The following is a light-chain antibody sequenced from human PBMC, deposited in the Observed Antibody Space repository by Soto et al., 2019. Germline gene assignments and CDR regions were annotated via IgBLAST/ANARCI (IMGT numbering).Light chain of an antibody. Sequence: QSVLTQPPSVSAAPGQTVTISCSGSSSNIGNNYVSWYQQLPGTAPKLLIYENNKRSSGIPDRFSGSKSGTSATLGITGLQTGDEADYYCGTWDNSLSTGVFGGGTQLTVL. CDR1: SSNIGNNY. V-gene: IGLV1-51*02. CDR2: ENN. CDR3: GTWDNSLSTGV. J-gene: IGLJ2*01.